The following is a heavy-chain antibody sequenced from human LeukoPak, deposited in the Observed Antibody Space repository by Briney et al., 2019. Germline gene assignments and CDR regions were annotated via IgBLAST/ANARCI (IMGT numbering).Heavy chain of an antibody. D-gene: IGHD1-26*01. J-gene: IGHJ4*02. V-gene: IGHV1-69*06. Sequence: ASVKVSCKASGGTFSSYAISWVRQAPGQGLEWMGGIIPIFGTANYAQKFQGRVTITADKSTSTAYMELSSLRSEDTAVYYCARGVGATSYYYFDYRGQGTLVTVSS. CDR2: IIPIFGTA. CDR1: GGTFSSYA. CDR3: ARGVGATSYYYFDY.